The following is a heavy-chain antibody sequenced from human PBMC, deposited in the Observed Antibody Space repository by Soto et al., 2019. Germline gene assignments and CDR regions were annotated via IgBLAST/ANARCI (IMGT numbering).Heavy chain of an antibody. J-gene: IGHJ6*02. CDR3: AREAVSTIFGYGMDV. D-gene: IGHD3-3*01. Sequence: EVQLVESGGGLVKPGGSLRLSCAASGFTFSDAWMSWVRQAPGKGLEWVGLIKKKTDGGTTDYAAPVKGRFTISRDNAKNSLYLQMNSLRAEDTAVYYCAREAVSTIFGYGMDVWGQGTTVTVSS. CDR1: GFTFSDAW. V-gene: IGHV3-15*01. CDR2: IKKKTDGGTT.